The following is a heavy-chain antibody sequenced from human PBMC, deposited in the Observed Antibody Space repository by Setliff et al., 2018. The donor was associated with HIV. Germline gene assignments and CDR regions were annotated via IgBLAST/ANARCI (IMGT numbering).Heavy chain of an antibody. J-gene: IGHJ5*02. V-gene: IGHV7-4-1*02. Sequence: ASVKVSCKASGYTFINYAMNWVRQAPGQGLEWMGWINTNSGSPTYAQAFTGRFVFSVDTSVTTAYLQISSLKAEDTAVYYCARALYGDYGGDVNWMDPWGQGTLVTVSS. D-gene: IGHD4-17*01. CDR2: INTNSGSP. CDR3: ARALYGDYGGDVNWMDP. CDR1: GYTFINYA.